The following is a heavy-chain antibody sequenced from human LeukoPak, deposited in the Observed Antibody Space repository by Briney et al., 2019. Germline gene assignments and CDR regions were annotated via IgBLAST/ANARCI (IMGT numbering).Heavy chain of an antibody. J-gene: IGHJ3*01. V-gene: IGHV4-34*01. CDR3: ASYCGGDCYLS. D-gene: IGHD2-21*02. Sequence: NPSETLSLTCAVYGGSFSGYYWSWIRQPPGKGLEWIGEINHSGSTYYNPSLKSRVTISVDTSKNQFSLKLSSVTAADTAVYYCASYCGGDCYLSWGQGTMVTVSS. CDR2: INHSGST. CDR1: GGSFSGYY.